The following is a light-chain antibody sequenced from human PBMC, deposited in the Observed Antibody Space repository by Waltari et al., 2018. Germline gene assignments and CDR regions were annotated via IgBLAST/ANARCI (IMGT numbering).Light chain of an antibody. CDR3: SSYTSSSTQV. Sequence: QSALTQPASVSGSPGQSITISCTGTSSDLGGYNFVSWYQQHPGKAPKLLIYEVSHRSSEISNRFSGSKSGNTASLTISGLQADNEADYYCSSYTSSSTQVFGTGTKVTVL. J-gene: IGLJ1*01. V-gene: IGLV2-14*01. CDR1: SSDLGGYNF. CDR2: EVS.